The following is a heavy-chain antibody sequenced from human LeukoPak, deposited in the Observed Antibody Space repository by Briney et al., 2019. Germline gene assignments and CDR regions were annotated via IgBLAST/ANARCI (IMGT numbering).Heavy chain of an antibody. Sequence: PSQTLSLTCAISGDSVSSNSAAWNWIRQSPSRGLEWLGRTYYRSKWYNDYAVSVKSRITINPDTSKNQFSLQLKSVTPEDTAVYYCARVNSWTEEPDTGFDYWGQGTLVTVSS. CDR3: ARVNSWTEEPDTGFDY. D-gene: IGHD1-14*01. CDR2: TYYRSKWYN. CDR1: GDSVSSNSAA. J-gene: IGHJ4*02. V-gene: IGHV6-1*01.